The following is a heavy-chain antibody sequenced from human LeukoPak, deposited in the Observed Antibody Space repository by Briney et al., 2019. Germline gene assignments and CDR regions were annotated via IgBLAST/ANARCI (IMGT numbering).Heavy chain of an antibody. J-gene: IGHJ6*02. V-gene: IGHV4-39*01. CDR3: ARHASDSSGFYNYYGMDV. CDR1: GGSISSSSYY. D-gene: IGHD3-22*01. Sequence: KTSETLSLTCTVSGGSISSSSYYWAWIRQPPGKGLEWIGSMYYSGSTNYNPSLKSRVTISADTSKNQFFLKVSSVTAADAAVYYCARHASDSSGFYNYYGMDVWGQGTTVTVSS. CDR2: MYYSGST.